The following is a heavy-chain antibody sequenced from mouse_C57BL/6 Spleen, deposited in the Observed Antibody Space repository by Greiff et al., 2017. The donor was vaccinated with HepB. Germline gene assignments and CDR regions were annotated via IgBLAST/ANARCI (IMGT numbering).Heavy chain of an antibody. CDR2: ISSGSSTI. D-gene: IGHD2-5*01. Sequence: EVHLVESGGGLVKPGGSLKLSCAASGFTFSDYGMHWVRQAPEKGLEWVAYISSGSSTIYYADTVKGRFTISRDNAKNTLFLQMTSLRSEDTAMYYCAIPYYSNFAWFAYWGQGTLVTVSA. CDR3: AIPYYSNFAWFAY. CDR1: GFTFSDYG. V-gene: IGHV5-17*01. J-gene: IGHJ3*01.